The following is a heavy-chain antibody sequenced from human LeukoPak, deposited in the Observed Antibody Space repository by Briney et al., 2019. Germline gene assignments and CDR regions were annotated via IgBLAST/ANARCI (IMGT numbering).Heavy chain of an antibody. Sequence: PSETLSLTCTVSGGSISSSSYYWGWIRQPLGKGLEWIGSIYYSGSTYYNPSLKSRVTISVDTSKNQFSLKLSSVTAADTAVYYCARDRWNYYYYYMDVWGKGTTVTVSS. V-gene: IGHV4-39*07. CDR3: ARDRWNYYYYYMDV. CDR1: GGSISSSSYY. CDR2: IYYSGST. J-gene: IGHJ6*03. D-gene: IGHD5-24*01.